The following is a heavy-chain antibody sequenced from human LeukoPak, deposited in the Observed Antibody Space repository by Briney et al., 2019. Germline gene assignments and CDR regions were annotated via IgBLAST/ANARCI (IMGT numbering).Heavy chain of an antibody. J-gene: IGHJ6*02. CDR1: GFTFSSYW. Sequence: GGSLRLSCAASGFTFSSYWMHWVRQAPGKGLVWVSRINTDGSTTNYADSVKGRFTISRDNAKNTLYLQMNSLRGEDTAVYYCARDRQYGMDVWGQETTVTVSS. CDR3: ARDRQYGMDV. CDR2: INTDGSTT. V-gene: IGHV3-74*01.